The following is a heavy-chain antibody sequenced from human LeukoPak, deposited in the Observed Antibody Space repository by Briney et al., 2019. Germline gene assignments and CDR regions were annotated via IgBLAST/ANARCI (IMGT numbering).Heavy chain of an antibody. D-gene: IGHD7-27*01. CDR3: ARDRHWGGIDF. J-gene: IGHJ4*02. V-gene: IGHV4-59*01. Sequence: PSETLSLTCTVSDDSISDYYRGWIRQLPGKGLEWIGYFHNSGTSTYNPSLKSRVTISVDTSKNQFSLKLSSVTAADTAVYYCARDRHWGGIDFRGQGMLVTVSS. CDR2: FHNSGTS. CDR1: DDSISDYY.